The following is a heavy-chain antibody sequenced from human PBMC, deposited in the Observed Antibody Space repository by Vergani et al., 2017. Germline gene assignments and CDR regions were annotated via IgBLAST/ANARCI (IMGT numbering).Heavy chain of an antibody. J-gene: IGHJ4*02. D-gene: IGHD2-2*02. CDR1: GYTFTNYY. Sequence: QVQLVQSGAEVKKPGASVTVSCKASGYTFTNYYMHWVRQAPGQGLEWMGIINPSGGSTRYAQKFQGRVTMTRDTSTSTVYMELSSLRSEDTAMYYCARDSVYTGDYWGQGTLVTVSS. CDR2: INPSGGST. CDR3: ARDSVYTGDY. V-gene: IGHV1-46*01.